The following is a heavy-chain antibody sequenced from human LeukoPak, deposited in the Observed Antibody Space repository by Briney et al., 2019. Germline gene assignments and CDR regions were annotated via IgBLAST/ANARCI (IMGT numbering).Heavy chain of an antibody. CDR3: ARGDLAARPDYYYYMDV. CDR2: IYSGGST. D-gene: IGHD6-6*01. CDR1: GFTVSSNY. Sequence: GGSLRLSCAASGFTVSSNYMSWVRQAPGKGLEWVSVIYSGGSTYYADSVKGRFTISRDNSKNTLYLQMNSLRAEDTAVYYCARGDLAARPDYYYYMDVWGKGTTVTVSS. V-gene: IGHV3-53*01. J-gene: IGHJ6*03.